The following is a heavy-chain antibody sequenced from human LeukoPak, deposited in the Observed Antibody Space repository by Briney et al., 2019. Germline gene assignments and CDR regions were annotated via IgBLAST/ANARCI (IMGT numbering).Heavy chain of an antibody. CDR2: IYSGGST. CDR3: ARADPTHYYYGMDV. CDR1: GFTVSSNY. Sequence: GGSLRLSCAASGFTVSSNYMSWVRQAPGKGLEWVSVIYSGGSTYYADSVKGRFTISRDNAKNSLYLQMNSLRAEDTAVYYCARADPTHYYYGMDVWGQGTTVTVSS. V-gene: IGHV3-66*01. J-gene: IGHJ6*02.